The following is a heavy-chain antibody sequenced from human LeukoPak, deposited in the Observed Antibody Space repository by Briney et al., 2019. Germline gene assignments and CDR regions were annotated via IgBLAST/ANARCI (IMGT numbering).Heavy chain of an antibody. D-gene: IGHD3-9*01. CDR3: ARTRYFDSLMEYYFDY. CDR2: IYYTGST. Sequence: SETLSLTCTVSGGSISSYYWSWIRQPPGKGLEWIGYIYYTGSTNHNPSLKSRVTISVDTSKNQFSLKLSSVSAADTAVYYCARTRYFDSLMEYYFDYWGQGTLVTVSS. J-gene: IGHJ4*02. CDR1: GGSISSYY. V-gene: IGHV4-59*01.